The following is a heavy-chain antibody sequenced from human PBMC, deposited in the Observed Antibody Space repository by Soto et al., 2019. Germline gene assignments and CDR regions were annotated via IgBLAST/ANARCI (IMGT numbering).Heavy chain of an antibody. CDR2: IYYSGST. J-gene: IGHJ4*02. Sequence: SETLSLTCTVSGGSISSYYWSWIRQPPGKGLEWIGYIYYSGSTNYNPSLKSRVTISVDTSKNQFSLKLSSVTAADTAVYYCARGGWEVGGTGSFDYWGQGTLVTVSS. D-gene: IGHD1-26*01. CDR3: ARGGWEVGGTGSFDY. CDR1: GGSISSYY. V-gene: IGHV4-59*01.